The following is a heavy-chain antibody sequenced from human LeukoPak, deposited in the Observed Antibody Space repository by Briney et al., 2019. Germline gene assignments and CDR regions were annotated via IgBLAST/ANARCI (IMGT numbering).Heavy chain of an antibody. Sequence: GGSLRLSCAASGFTFSSYAMHWVRQAPGKGLEWVSSISSSSSYIYYADSVKGRFTISRDNAKNSLYLQMNSLRAEDTAVYYCARASGYCSGGSCYPVGDYWGQGTLVTVSS. CDR1: GFTFSSYA. CDR3: ARASGYCSGGSCYPVGDY. V-gene: IGHV3-21*01. CDR2: ISSSSSYI. J-gene: IGHJ4*02. D-gene: IGHD2-15*01.